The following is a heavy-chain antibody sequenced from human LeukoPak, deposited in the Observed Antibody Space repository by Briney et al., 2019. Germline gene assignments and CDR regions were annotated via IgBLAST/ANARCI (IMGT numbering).Heavy chain of an antibody. CDR2: ISFGGST. CDR1: GDSISTYY. D-gene: IGHD6-25*01. J-gene: IGHJ5*02. V-gene: IGHV4-59*08. CDR3: ARNAAVATSRTWFDP. Sequence: SETLSLTCTVSGDSISTYYWSWIRQPPGKGLEWIGYIGYISFGGSTTYNSSLKSRVAISVDTSKNHISLRLSSVTTADTAVYYCARNAAVATSRTWFDPWGQGTLVTVSS.